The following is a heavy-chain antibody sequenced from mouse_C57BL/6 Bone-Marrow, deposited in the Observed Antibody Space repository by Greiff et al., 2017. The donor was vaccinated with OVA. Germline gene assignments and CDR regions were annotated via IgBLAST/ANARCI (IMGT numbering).Heavy chain of an antibody. CDR3: ARQGYGTWYFDV. D-gene: IGHD2-10*02. V-gene: IGHV5-15*01. CDR2: ISNLAYSI. J-gene: IGHJ1*03. Sequence: DVMLVESGGGLVQPGGSLKLSCAASGFTFSDYGMAWVRQAPRKGPEWVAFISNLAYSIYYADTVTGRFTISRENAKNTVYLEMSSLRSEDTAMYYCARQGYGTWYFDVWGTGTTVTVSS. CDR1: GFTFSDYG.